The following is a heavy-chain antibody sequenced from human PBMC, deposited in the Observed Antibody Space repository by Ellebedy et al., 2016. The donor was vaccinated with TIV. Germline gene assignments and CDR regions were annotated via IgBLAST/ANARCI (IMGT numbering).Heavy chain of an antibody. CDR1: GFTFSAYG. Sequence: PGGSLRLSCPASGFTFSAYGMHWVRQAPGKGLEWVTYIRYDGSNKYSADSVKGRFTISRDNSKNTLFLEMNSLRAEDTAIYYCAGLCFGDSPRDNSDYWGRGTLVTVSS. D-gene: IGHD3-10*01. J-gene: IGHJ4*02. CDR2: IRYDGSNK. CDR3: AGLCFGDSPRDNSDY. V-gene: IGHV3-30*02.